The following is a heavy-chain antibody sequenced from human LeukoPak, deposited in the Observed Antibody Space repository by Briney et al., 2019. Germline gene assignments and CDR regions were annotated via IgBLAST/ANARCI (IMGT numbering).Heavy chain of an antibody. CDR2: IIPIFGTA. Sequence: SVKVSCKASGGTFSSYAISWVRQAPGQGLEWMGGIIPIFGTANYAQKFQGRVMITTDESTSTAYMELSSLRSEDTAVYYCARELLNYYDSSGYPTGAFDIWGQGTMVTVSS. CDR1: GGTFSSYA. CDR3: ARELLNYYDSSGYPTGAFDI. J-gene: IGHJ3*02. V-gene: IGHV1-69*05. D-gene: IGHD3-22*01.